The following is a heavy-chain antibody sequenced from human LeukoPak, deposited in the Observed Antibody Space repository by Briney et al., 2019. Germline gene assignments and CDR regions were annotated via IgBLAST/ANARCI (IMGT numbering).Heavy chain of an antibody. D-gene: IGHD3-22*01. CDR3: AREGSSGYYPY. V-gene: IGHV3-30-3*01. J-gene: IGHJ4*02. Sequence: AGGSLRLSCAASGFTFSSYPMHWVRQAPGKGLEWLAVISYDGSEKHYADPVKGRFTISRDNSKNTVYLQMNSLRDEDTAVYYCAREGSSGYYPYWGQGILVTVSS. CDR2: ISYDGSEK. CDR1: GFTFSSYP.